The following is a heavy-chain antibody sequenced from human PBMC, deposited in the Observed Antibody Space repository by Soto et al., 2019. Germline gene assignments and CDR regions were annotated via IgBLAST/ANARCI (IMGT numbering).Heavy chain of an antibody. CDR1: GFTFGSYA. D-gene: IGHD2-21*02. CDR3: GKALRPRLNCLYYRDV. V-gene: IGHV3-23*01. J-gene: IGHJ6*03. CDR2: LGGNGFTT. Sequence: EVQLLESGGGLVQPGGSLRLSCVVSGFTFGSYAMSWVRQAPEKGPEWVAILGGNGFTTYYADSVKGRFTISGDKSKSTLFLLVNSLRAVESGVYYCGKALRPRLNCLYYRDVWGRWTSVTVSS.